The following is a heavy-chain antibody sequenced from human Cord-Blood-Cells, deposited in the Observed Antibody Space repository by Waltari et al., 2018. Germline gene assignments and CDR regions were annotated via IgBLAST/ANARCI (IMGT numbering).Heavy chain of an antibody. Sequence: EVQLVESGGGLIQPGGSLRLSCAASGFTVSSNYMSWVRQAPGKGREWGSVIYSGGSTYYADSVKGRFTISRDNSKNTLYLQMNSLRAEDTAVYYCARERVPNWFDPWGQGTLVTVSS. J-gene: IGHJ5*02. CDR2: IYSGGST. CDR3: ARERVPNWFDP. CDR1: GFTVSSNY. V-gene: IGHV3-53*01.